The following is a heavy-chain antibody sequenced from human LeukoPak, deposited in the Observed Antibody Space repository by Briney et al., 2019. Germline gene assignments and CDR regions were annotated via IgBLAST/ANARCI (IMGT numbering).Heavy chain of an antibody. Sequence: SVKVSCKASGGTFSSYAISWVRQAPGQGLEWMGGIIPIFGTANYAQKFQGRVTITADESTSTAYMELSSLRSEDTAVYYCATDGHITMVRGVIMMGNDAFDIWGQGTMVTVSS. CDR1: GGTFSSYA. V-gene: IGHV1-69*13. D-gene: IGHD3-10*01. CDR3: ATDGHITMVRGVIMMGNDAFDI. CDR2: IIPIFGTA. J-gene: IGHJ3*02.